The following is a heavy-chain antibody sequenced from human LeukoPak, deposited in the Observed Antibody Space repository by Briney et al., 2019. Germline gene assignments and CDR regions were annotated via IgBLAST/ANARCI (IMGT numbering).Heavy chain of an antibody. D-gene: IGHD5-18*01. CDR3: AREGYSYGYYFDY. J-gene: IGHJ4*02. Sequence: PSETLSLTCTVSGDSISNYFWSWIRQPAGKGLEWIGRIYAGEGAKYNPSLETRVTVSVDTSPNQLSLKLSSVTAADTAVYYCAREGYSYGYYFDYWGQGTLVTVSS. V-gene: IGHV4-4*07. CDR2: IYAGEGA. CDR1: GDSISNYF.